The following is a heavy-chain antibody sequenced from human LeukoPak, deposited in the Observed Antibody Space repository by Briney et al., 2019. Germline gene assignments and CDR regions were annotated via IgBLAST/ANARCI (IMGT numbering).Heavy chain of an antibody. D-gene: IGHD3-16*01. CDR2: VSISSGTI. J-gene: IGHJ4*02. CDR3: ARAMSTFGGVRNYFDS. V-gene: IGHV3-11*01. CDR1: GFTFSDYY. Sequence: PGGSLRLSCAASGFTFSDYYMNWVRQAPGKGLEWISFVSISSGTIYYADSVNGRFRISRDNAKSSLDLEMNSLRAEDTAVYYCARAMSTFGGVRNYFDSWGQGTLVTVSS.